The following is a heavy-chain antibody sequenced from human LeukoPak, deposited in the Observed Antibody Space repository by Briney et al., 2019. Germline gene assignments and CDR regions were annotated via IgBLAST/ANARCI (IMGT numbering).Heavy chain of an antibody. Sequence: GGSLRLSCAASGFTFNSYSMNWGREAPGKGLEWISSIISSSSYIYYADSVKGRFTISRDNDKNSLYLQMNSLRAEDRAVYYCARERGDYWGQGTLVTVSS. CDR3: ARERGDY. CDR2: IISSSSYI. J-gene: IGHJ4*02. V-gene: IGHV3-21*01. CDR1: GFTFNSYS.